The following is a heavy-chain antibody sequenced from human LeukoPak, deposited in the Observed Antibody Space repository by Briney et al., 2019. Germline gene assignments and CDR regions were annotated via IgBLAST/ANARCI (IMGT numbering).Heavy chain of an antibody. CDR2: ISYDGSNK. Sequence: AGRSLRLSCAASGFTFSSYAMHWVRQAPGKGLEWVAVISYDGSNKYYADSVKGRFTISRDNSKDTLYLQMNSLRAEDTAVYYCATDDYWGQGTLVTVSS. J-gene: IGHJ4*02. CDR1: GFTFSSYA. V-gene: IGHV3-30*04. CDR3: ATDDY.